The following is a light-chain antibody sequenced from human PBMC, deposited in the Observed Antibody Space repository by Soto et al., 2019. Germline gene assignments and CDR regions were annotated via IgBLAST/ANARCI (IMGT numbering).Light chain of an antibody. CDR2: DAS. CDR3: QQRSNWPPRIT. J-gene: IGKJ5*01. V-gene: IGKV3-11*01. Sequence: DTVLTQSPGTLSLSPGERATLSCRASQSVGSYLAWYQQKPGQAPRLLIYDASNRATGIPARFSGSGSGTDFTLTISSLEPEDFAVYYCQQRSNWPPRITFGQGTRLEIK. CDR1: QSVGSY.